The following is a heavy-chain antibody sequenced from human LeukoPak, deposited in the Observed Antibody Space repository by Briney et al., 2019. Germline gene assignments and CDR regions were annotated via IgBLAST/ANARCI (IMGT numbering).Heavy chain of an antibody. J-gene: IGHJ2*01. CDR2: INSDGSTT. V-gene: IGHV3-74*01. Sequence: GGSLRLSCAASGFTFSSYWMHWVRQAPGKGLVWVSRINSDGSTTTYADSVKGRFTISRDNANNTLYLQMNSLSAEDTAVYYCAGPSYPHWYFDLWGRGTLVTVSS. CDR1: GFTFSSYW. CDR3: AGPSYPHWYFDL.